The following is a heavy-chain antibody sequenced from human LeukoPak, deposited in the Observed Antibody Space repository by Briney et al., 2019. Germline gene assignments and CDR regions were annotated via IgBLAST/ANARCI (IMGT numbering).Heavy chain of an antibody. CDR1: GFTFSPYW. Sequence: GGSLRLSCAASGFTFSPYWMHWVRQAPGKGLVWVSHINSGGSSTSYADSVKGRFTISRDNAKNTLFLQMHSLRADDTAVYYCARSSGGTYYFDYWGQGTLVTVSS. D-gene: IGHD1-26*01. CDR3: ARSSGGTYYFDY. V-gene: IGHV3-74*01. CDR2: INSGGSST. J-gene: IGHJ4*02.